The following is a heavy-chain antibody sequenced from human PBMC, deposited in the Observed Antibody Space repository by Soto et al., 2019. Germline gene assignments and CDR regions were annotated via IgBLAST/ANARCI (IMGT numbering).Heavy chain of an antibody. Sequence: GGSLRLSCAASGFTFSSYSMNWVRQAPGKGLEWVSYISSSSSTIYYADSVKGRFTISRDNAKNSLYLQMNSLRDEDTSWYYWARDQTDYYYYGIDVWGQGTTVTVSS. CDR1: GFTFSSYS. V-gene: IGHV3-48*02. CDR2: ISSSSSTI. CDR3: ARDQTDYYYYGIDV. J-gene: IGHJ6*02.